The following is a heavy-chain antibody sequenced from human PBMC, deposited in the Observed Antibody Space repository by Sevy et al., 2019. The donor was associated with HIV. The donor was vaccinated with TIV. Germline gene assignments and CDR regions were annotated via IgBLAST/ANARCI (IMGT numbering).Heavy chain of an antibody. Sequence: GGSLRLSCAASGFTFSSYSMNWVRQAPGKGLEWVSSISSSSSYIYYADSVKGRFTISRVNAKNSLYLQMNSLRAEDTAVYYCASMYSSSSWVFDYWGQGTLVTVSS. CDR1: GFTFSSYS. CDR2: ISSSSSYI. V-gene: IGHV3-21*01. CDR3: ASMYSSSSWVFDY. J-gene: IGHJ4*02. D-gene: IGHD6-6*01.